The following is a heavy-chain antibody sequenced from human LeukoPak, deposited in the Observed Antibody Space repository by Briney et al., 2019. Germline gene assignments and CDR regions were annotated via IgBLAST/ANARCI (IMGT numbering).Heavy chain of an antibody. CDR2: MNPNSGNT. J-gene: IGHJ6*02. D-gene: IGHD2-2*01. V-gene: IGHV1-8*01. CDR1: GYTFTSYD. CDR3: ARAGSCSSTSCSHYYYYYGMDV. Sequence: ASVKASCKASGYTFTSYDINWVRQATGQGLEWMGWMNPNSGNTGYAQKFQGRVTMTRNTSISTAYMELGSLRSEDTAVYYCARAGSCSSTSCSHYYYYYGMDVWGQGTTVTVSS.